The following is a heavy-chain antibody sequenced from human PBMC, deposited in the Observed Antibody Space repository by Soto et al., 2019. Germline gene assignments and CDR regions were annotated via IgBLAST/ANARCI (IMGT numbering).Heavy chain of an antibody. Sequence: EVQLLESGGGLVQPGGSLRLSCAASGFTFSSYAMSWVRQAPGKGLEWVSAISGSGGSTYYADSVKGRFTISRDNSKNTLYLQMNSLRAEDTAVYYCAKDLNIVVVVAADQGYWGQGTLVTVSS. D-gene: IGHD2-15*01. CDR3: AKDLNIVVVVAADQGY. V-gene: IGHV3-23*01. CDR2: ISGSGGST. J-gene: IGHJ4*02. CDR1: GFTFSSYA.